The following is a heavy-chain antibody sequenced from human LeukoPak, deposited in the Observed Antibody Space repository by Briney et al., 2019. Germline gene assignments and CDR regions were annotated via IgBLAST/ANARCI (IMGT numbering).Heavy chain of an antibody. D-gene: IGHD1-26*01. J-gene: IGHJ4*02. CDR2: IWYDGSNK. CDR3: ARDSAQWELLLDY. V-gene: IGHV3-33*01. CDR1: GFTFSSYG. Sequence: PGRSLRLSCAASGFTFSSYGMHWVRQAPGKGLEWVAVIWYDGSNKYYADSVKGRFTISRDNSKNTLYLQMNSLRAEDTAVYYCARDSAQWELLLDYWGQGTLVTVSS.